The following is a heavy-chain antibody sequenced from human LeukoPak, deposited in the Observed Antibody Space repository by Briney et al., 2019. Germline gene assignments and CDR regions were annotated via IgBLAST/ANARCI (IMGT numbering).Heavy chain of an antibody. V-gene: IGHV3-23*01. D-gene: IGHD4-23*01. J-gene: IGHJ4*02. CDR1: GFTFSSYA. CDR2: ISGSGGST. CDR3: ARDRHYGGNAFDY. Sequence: GGSLRLSCAASGFTFSSYAMSWVRQAPGKGLEWVSAISGSGGSTYYADSVKGRFTISRDNSKNTLYLQMNSLRAEDTAVYYCARDRHYGGNAFDYWGQGALVTVSS.